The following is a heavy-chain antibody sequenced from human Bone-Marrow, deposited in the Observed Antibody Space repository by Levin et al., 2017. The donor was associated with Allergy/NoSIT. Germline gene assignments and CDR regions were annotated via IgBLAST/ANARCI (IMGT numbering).Heavy chain of an antibody. D-gene: IGHD2-2*01. V-gene: IGHV3-30*04. CDR3: ARDRRQSSTSHKYYYYGMDV. Sequence: GGSLRLSCAASGFTFSSYAMHWVRQAPGKGLEWVAVISYDGSNKYYADSVKGRFTISRDNSKNTLYLQMNSLRAEDTAVYYCARDRRQSSTSHKYYYYGMDVWGQGTTVTVSS. CDR2: ISYDGSNK. CDR1: GFTFSSYA. J-gene: IGHJ6*02.